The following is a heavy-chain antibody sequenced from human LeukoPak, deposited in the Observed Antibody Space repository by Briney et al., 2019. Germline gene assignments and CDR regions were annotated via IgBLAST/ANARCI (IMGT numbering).Heavy chain of an antibody. CDR1: SGSINNGSYY. V-gene: IGHV4-61*02. CDR2: IYTTGST. J-gene: IGHJ4*02. Sequence: SETLSLTCTVSSGSINNGSYYWSWVRQPAGKGLEWVGRIYTTGSTNYNPSLKSRVTISMDTAKNQFSLKLNSVTAADTAVYYCARSNFGVLVLKHWGQGTLVTVSS. D-gene: IGHD3-3*01. CDR3: ARSNFGVLVLKH.